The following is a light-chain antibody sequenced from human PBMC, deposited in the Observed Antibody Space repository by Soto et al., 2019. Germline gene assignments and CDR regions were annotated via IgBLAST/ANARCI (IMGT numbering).Light chain of an antibody. V-gene: IGLV2-14*01. CDR3: SSYTSINTGACV. CDR1: SGDIGTYNR. J-gene: IGLJ1*01. Sequence: QSALTQPASVSGSPGQSITISCTGTSGDIGTYNRVSWYQQHPGKAPKLIIYEVTDRPSGVANRFSGSKSGNTASLTISGFQAEDEAEYYCSSYTSINTGACVFGTGTKLTVL. CDR2: EVT.